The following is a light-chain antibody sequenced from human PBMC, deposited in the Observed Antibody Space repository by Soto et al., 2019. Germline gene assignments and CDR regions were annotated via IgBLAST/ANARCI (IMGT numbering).Light chain of an antibody. CDR2: GNT. Sequence: QSVLTQPPSVSGAPGQRVTISCTGSSSNIGAGYDVHWYLQLPGTAPKLLIYGNTNRPSGVPDRFSGSKSGSSASLAITGLQAEDEADYYCQSHDSSLHASVFGLGTKVSVL. J-gene: IGLJ1*01. CDR1: SSNIGAGYD. V-gene: IGLV1-40*01. CDR3: QSHDSSLHASV.